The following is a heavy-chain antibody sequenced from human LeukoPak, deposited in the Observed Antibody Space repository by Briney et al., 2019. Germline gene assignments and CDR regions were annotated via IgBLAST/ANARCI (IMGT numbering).Heavy chain of an antibody. CDR1: GFSFSSYA. Sequence: GGSLRLSCATSGFSFSSYAMSWVRQAPGKGLEWVSAMSSSDDGRCYAASVRGRFTISRDTSGSTLYLQMNSLRAEDAAVYYCAKAPVTSCRGAFCYPFDYWGQGTLVTVSS. D-gene: IGHD2-15*01. J-gene: IGHJ4*02. V-gene: IGHV3-23*01. CDR2: MSSSDDGR. CDR3: AKAPVTSCRGAFCYPFDY.